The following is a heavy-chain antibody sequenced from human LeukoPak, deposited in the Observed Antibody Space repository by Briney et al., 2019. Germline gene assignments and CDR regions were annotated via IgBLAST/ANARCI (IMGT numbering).Heavy chain of an antibody. Sequence: SGGSLRLSCAASGFTFSSYAMSWVRQAPGKGLEWDSVITGSGDITYYADSVKGRFTISRDNSKNTVYLQMNSLRAEDTAVYYCAKDFLSTGGSIIWGRGTLVTVSS. J-gene: IGHJ4*02. CDR3: AKDFLSTGGSII. CDR2: ITGSGDIT. CDR1: GFTFSSYA. V-gene: IGHV3-23*01. D-gene: IGHD2-15*01.